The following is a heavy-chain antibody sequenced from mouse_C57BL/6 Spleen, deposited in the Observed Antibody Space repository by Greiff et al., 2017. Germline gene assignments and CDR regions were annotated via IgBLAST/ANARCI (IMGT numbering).Heavy chain of an antibody. CDR3: ARSDCSGGFAY. V-gene: IGHV1-9*01. CDR2: ILPGSGST. J-gene: IGHJ3*01. Sequence: QVQLQQSGAELMKPGASVKLSCKATGYTFTGYWIEWVKQRPGHGLEWIGEILPGSGSTNYNEKFKGKAPLTADTSSNTAYLPLSRLTTDDSAIYYCARSDCSGGFAYWGQGTLVTVSA. CDR1: GYTFTGYW. D-gene: IGHD3-2*02.